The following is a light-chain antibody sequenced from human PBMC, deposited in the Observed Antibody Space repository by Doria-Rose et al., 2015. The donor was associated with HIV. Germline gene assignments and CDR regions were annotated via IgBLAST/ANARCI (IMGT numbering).Light chain of an antibody. CDR1: QDISNY. CDR2: DAS. J-gene: IGKJ5*01. V-gene: IGKV1-33*01. Sequence: GDRVTITCQASQDISNYLNWYQQKPGKAPKLLIYDASNSETGVPSRFSGSGSGTDFTFTISSLQPEDIATYYCQQYDNLPPGITFGQGTRLEIK. CDR3: QQYDNLPPGIT.